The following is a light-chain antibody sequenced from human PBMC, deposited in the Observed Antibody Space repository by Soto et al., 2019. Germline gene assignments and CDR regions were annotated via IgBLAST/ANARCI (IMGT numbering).Light chain of an antibody. V-gene: IGLV4-69*01. J-gene: IGLJ2*01. Sequence: QSVLTQSPSASASLGASVKLTCTLSSGHSSYAIAWHQQQPEKGPRYLMKLNSDGSHSTGDGIPDRFSGSSSGAERYLPISSRQSEDEADYYCQTWGSGTVVFGGGTKLTVL. CDR3: QTWGSGTVV. CDR1: SGHSSYA. CDR2: LNSDGSH.